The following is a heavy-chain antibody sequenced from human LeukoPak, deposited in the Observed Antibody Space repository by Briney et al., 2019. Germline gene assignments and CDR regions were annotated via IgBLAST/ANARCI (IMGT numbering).Heavy chain of an antibody. D-gene: IGHD3-22*01. Sequence: GGSLRLSCAASGFTFSTYAMSWVRQAPGKGLEWVAVISYDGSNKYYADSVKGRFTISRDNSKNTLYLQMNSLRAEDTAVYYCARFYDSSAIGEDWGQGTLVTVSS. V-gene: IGHV3-30-3*01. CDR1: GFTFSTYA. CDR3: ARFYDSSAIGED. J-gene: IGHJ4*02. CDR2: ISYDGSNK.